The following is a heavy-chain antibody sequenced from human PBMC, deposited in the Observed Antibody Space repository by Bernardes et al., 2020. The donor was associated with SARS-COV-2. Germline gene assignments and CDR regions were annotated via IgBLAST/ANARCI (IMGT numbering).Heavy chain of an antibody. J-gene: IGHJ4*02. CDR3: VRGPSDGHGRFEY. CDR2: INGDGSYT. CDR1: GFTFSSYW. Sequence: GGSLRLSRTASGFTFSSYWMHWVRQAPGKGLVWVSRINGDGSYTTYADSVKGRFTISRDNARNTLYLQMNSLRDEDTALYYCVRGPSDGHGRFEYWGQGTLGTVSS. V-gene: IGHV3-74*01.